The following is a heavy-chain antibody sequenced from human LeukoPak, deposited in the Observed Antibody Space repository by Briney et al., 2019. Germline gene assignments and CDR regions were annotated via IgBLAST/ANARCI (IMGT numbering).Heavy chain of an antibody. CDR2: FASDRTTI. J-gene: IGHJ4*02. CDR3: ARGHNWSFDS. Sequence: GGSLRLSCAASGFTFSNYSINWVRQAPGKGLEWVSYFASDRTTIYYADSVKGRFTMSRDNAKNSLYLRMDSLRAENTAVYYCARGHNWSFDSWGQGTLVTVSS. V-gene: IGHV3-48*01. CDR1: GFTFSNYS. D-gene: IGHD1-20*01.